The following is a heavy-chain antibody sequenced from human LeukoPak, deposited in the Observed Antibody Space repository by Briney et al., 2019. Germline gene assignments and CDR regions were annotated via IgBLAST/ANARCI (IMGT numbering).Heavy chain of an antibody. V-gene: IGHV4-59*01. D-gene: IGHD7-27*01. J-gene: IGHJ5*02. CDR2: IHYTGAT. CDR3: ARGLENSHYYATWGAPPFDP. CDR1: GASINFYY. Sequence: SETLSLTCTVSGASINFYYWGWIRQLPGQGLEWIGYIHYTGATHYNPSLKTRVNISLDTSKRQFSLKGSSVTAADTAIYYCARGLENSHYYATWGAPPFDPWGQGTLVTVSS.